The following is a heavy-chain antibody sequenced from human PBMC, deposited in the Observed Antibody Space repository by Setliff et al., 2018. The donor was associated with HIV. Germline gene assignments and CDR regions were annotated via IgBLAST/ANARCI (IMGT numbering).Heavy chain of an antibody. D-gene: IGHD1-26*01. V-gene: IGHV4-59*05. J-gene: IGHJ2*01. CDR2: IYYSGAT. Sequence: PSETLSLTCTVSGGSISSYYWSWIRQPPGKGLEWIGSIYYSGATYYKPSLKSRLTIAIDTSKNQFSLKLRSVTAADTAVYYCARAAYSGTYLWEPATDLWGRGTLVTVSS. CDR3: ARAAYSGTYLWEPATDL. CDR1: GGSISSYY.